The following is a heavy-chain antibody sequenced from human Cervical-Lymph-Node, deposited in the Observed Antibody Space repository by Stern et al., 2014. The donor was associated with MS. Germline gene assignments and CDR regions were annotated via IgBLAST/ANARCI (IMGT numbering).Heavy chain of an antibody. V-gene: IGHV2-5*02. CDR3: AHRTAGPFDY. J-gene: IGHJ4*02. CDR1: GFSLSTSGLG. CDR2: LYWDDQK. Sequence: QITLNESGPALVKPTQPLTLTCTFSGFSLSTSGLGVGWIRQPPGEALEWLAYLYWDDQKRYSPSLKSRLTITKDASKNQVVLTLTNVDPVDTATYYCAHRTAGPFDYWGQGTLVTVSS.